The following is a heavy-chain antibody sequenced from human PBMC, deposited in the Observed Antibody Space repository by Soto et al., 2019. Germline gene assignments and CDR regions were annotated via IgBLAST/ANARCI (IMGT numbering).Heavy chain of an antibody. V-gene: IGHV3-74*01. CDR2: INSDGSST. CDR1: GFTFSSYW. J-gene: IGHJ5*02. D-gene: IGHD3-22*01. CDR3: ARVAPYYYDSSGYYYDAYWFDT. Sequence: GGSLRFSCAASGFTFSSYWMHWVRQAPGKGLVWVSRINSDGSSTSYADSVKGRFTISRDNAKNTLYLQMNSLRAEDTAVYYCARVAPYYYDSSGYYYDAYWFDTWGQGT.